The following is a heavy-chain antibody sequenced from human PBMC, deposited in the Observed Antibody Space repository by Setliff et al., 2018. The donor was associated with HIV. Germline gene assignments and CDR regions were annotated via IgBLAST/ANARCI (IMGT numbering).Heavy chain of an antibody. V-gene: IGHV4-31*03. CDR3: AGGRYFRDISDSRFDF. CDR2: MYHTGNT. J-gene: IGHJ4*02. D-gene: IGHD2-21*02. CDR1: GVSITTDGYF. Sequence: KPSETLSLTCSVSGVSITTDGYFWSWIRHYPGKGLEWIGYMYHTGNTYSNPSLASRLVMSLDPSKNQFSLKLNSMTAADTAMFYCAGGRYFRDISDSRFDFWGQGMLVTVSS.